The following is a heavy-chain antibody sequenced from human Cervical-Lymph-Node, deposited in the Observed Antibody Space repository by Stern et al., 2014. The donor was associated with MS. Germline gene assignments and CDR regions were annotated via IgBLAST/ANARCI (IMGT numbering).Heavy chain of an antibody. Sequence: QLQLQASGPGLVKPSQTLSLTCTVSGGSISSGGYYWSWIRQHPGKGLEWIGSIYYSGNTYYNPSLKSLLTISVDTSKNQFSLKLSSVTAADTAVYYCARGSSWYGLDVWGPGTTVTVSS. CDR1: GGSISSGGYY. J-gene: IGHJ6*02. V-gene: IGHV4-31*01. CDR3: ARGSSWYGLDV. D-gene: IGHD6-13*01. CDR2: IYYSGNT.